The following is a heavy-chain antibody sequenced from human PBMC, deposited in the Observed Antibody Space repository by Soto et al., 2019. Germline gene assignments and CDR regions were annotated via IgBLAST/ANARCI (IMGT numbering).Heavy chain of an antibody. V-gene: IGHV4-59*01. CDR2: IYYSGST. Sequence: SETLSLTCTVSGGSISSYYWSWIRQPPGKGLEWIGYIYYSGSTNYNPSLKSRVTISVDTSKNQFSLKLSSVTAADTAVYYCARGEGVLEWLEYAFDIWGQGTMVTVSS. CDR1: GGSISSYY. CDR3: ARGEGVLEWLEYAFDI. D-gene: IGHD3-3*01. J-gene: IGHJ3*02.